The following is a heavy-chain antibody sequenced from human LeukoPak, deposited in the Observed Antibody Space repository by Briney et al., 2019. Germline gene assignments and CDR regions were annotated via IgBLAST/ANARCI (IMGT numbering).Heavy chain of an antibody. CDR3: AKGRTYHDILTGYDY. Sequence: GGSLRLSCAASGLSFSSYAMSWVRQAPGKGLEWVSGISGSGGSTFYADSVQGRFTISRDNSKKTLYLQVNSLRGEDTAVYYCAKGRTYHDILTGYDYWGQGILVTVSS. J-gene: IGHJ4*02. V-gene: IGHV3-23*01. D-gene: IGHD3-9*01. CDR1: GLSFSSYA. CDR2: ISGSGGST.